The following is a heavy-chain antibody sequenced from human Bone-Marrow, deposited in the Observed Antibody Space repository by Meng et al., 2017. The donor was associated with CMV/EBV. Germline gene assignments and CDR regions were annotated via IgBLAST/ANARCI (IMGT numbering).Heavy chain of an antibody. V-gene: IGHV4-34*01. CDR2: INHSGFT. D-gene: IGHD2-2*02. J-gene: IGHJ6*02. Sequence: SETLSLTCGVYGGSFSGYYWSWIRQPPGKGLEWIGEINHSGFTNYNPSLKSRVTISVDTSKNQFSLKLSSVTAADTAVYYCARDMGYRAYCSSTSCYSGRGGMDVWGQGTTVTVSS. CDR1: GGSFSGYY. CDR3: ARDMGYRAYCSSTSCYSGRGGMDV.